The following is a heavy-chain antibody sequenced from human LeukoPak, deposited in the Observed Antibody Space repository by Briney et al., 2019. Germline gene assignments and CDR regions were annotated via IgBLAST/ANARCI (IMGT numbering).Heavy chain of an antibody. V-gene: IGHV1-2*02. CDR2: INPNSGGT. Sequence: ASVKVSCKASGYTFTGYYMHWVRQAPGQGREGMGWINPNSGGTNYAQKFQGRVTITRDTTISTDYMEMRRLRADDTAVYYCASSGRGGGGYSHDAFDIWGQGTMVTVSS. CDR3: ASSGRGGGGYSHDAFDI. J-gene: IGHJ3*02. CDR1: GYTFTGYY. D-gene: IGHD3-22*01.